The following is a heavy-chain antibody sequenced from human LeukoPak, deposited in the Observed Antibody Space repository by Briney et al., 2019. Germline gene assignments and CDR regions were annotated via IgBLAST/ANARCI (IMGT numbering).Heavy chain of an antibody. J-gene: IGHJ4*02. Sequence: GESLKISCKGSGYSFTSYWIGWVRQMPGKGLEWMGIIYPGDSDTRYSPSFQGQVTISADKSISTAYLQWSSLKASDIAMYYCARRSECSGGSCYLGPVGYWGQGTLVTVSS. CDR3: ARRSECSGGSCYLGPVGY. CDR2: IYPGDSDT. V-gene: IGHV5-51*01. D-gene: IGHD2-15*01. CDR1: GYSFTSYW.